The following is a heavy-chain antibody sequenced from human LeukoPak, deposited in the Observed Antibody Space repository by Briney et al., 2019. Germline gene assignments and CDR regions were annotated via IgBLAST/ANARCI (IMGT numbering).Heavy chain of an antibody. CDR2: ISGSGGST. J-gene: IGHJ4*02. Sequence: PGGSLRLSCAASGFTFSSYAMSWVRQAPGKGLEWVSAISGSGGSTYYADSVKGRFTISRHNSKNTLYLQMNSLRAEDTAVYYCALAHSSGYQEVDYWGQGTLVTVSS. D-gene: IGHD3-22*01. CDR1: GFTFSSYA. V-gene: IGHV3-23*01. CDR3: ALAHSSGYQEVDY.